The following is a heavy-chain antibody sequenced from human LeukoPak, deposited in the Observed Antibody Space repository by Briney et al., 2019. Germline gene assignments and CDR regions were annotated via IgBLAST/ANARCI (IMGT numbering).Heavy chain of an antibody. D-gene: IGHD6-13*01. CDR3: ATIAAAGIFDY. J-gene: IGHJ4*02. CDR1: GFTVSSNY. V-gene: IGHV3-53*01. CDR2: IYSGGST. Sequence: GGSLRLSCAASGFTVSSNYMSWVRQAPGKGLEWVSVIYSGGSTYYADSVKGRFTISRDNPKNTLYLQMNSLRAEDTAVYYCATIAAAGIFDYWGQGTLVTVSS.